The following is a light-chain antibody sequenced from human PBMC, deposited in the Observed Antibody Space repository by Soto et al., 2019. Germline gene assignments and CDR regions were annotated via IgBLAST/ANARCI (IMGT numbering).Light chain of an antibody. V-gene: IGKV1-5*03. CDR2: QAS. Sequence: DIRMTQSPSTLSASIGDRVTITCRASVSVNRWLAWYQQKPGKTPKLLIYQASTLASGVPARFSGGGSGTEFTLTISSLQPDDFATYYCQQYNANSQAFGQGTKVEIK. CDR1: VSVNRW. J-gene: IGKJ1*01. CDR3: QQYNANSQA.